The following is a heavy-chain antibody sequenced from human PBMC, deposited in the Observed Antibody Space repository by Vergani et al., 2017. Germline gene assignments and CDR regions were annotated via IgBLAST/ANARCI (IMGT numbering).Heavy chain of an antibody. D-gene: IGHD3-3*01. CDR3: ARVSGYPPAGYYYYYYYMDV. CDR2: IYYSGST. Sequence: QLQLQESGPGLVKPSETLSLTCTVSGGSISSSSYYWGWIRQPPGKGLEWIGNIYYSGSTNYNPSLKSRVTISVDTSKNQFSLKLSSVTAADTAVYYCARVSGYPPAGYYYYYYYMDVWGKGTTVTVSS. V-gene: IGHV4-39*07. CDR1: GGSISSSSYY. J-gene: IGHJ6*03.